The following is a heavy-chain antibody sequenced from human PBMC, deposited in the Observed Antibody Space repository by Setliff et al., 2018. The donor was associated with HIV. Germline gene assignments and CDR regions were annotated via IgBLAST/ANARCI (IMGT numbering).Heavy chain of an antibody. Sequence: QPGGSLRLSCAASGFSFSDYAMSWVRQAPGKGLEWVSAVSGSGDYTYYPDSLKGRFTVSRDNSKSTLYLQMNSLRAEDTAVYYCARDRGYYDTSGHILGGYFDYWGQGTLVTVSS. CDR1: GFSFSDYA. CDR2: VSGSGDYT. J-gene: IGHJ4*02. V-gene: IGHV3-23*01. CDR3: ARDRGYYDTSGHILGGYFDY. D-gene: IGHD3-22*01.